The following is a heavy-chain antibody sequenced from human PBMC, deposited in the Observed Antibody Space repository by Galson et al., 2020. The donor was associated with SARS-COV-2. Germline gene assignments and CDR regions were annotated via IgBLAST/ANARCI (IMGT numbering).Heavy chain of an antibody. CDR3: ARADSDCGSTSCYYYYGLDV. CDR2: VSYAGSYK. Sequence: GGSLRLSCVASGFSFSNYGMHWVRQAPGKGLEWVAAVSYAGSYKDYADSMKGRSTISRDNSKNTVFLQMNSLRVEDTAVYYCARADSDCGSTSCYYYYGLDVWGQGTTVTVSS. J-gene: IGHJ6*02. CDR1: GFSFSNYG. D-gene: IGHD2-2*01. V-gene: IGHV3-33*05.